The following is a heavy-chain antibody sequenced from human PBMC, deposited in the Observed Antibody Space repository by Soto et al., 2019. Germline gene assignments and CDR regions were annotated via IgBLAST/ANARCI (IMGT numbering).Heavy chain of an antibody. CDR1: GGSISSSSYY. CDR3: ASSYSSGWYWLG. CDR2: IYYSGST. V-gene: IGHV4-39*01. J-gene: IGHJ4*02. D-gene: IGHD6-19*01. Sequence: SETLSLTCTVSGGSISSSSYYWGWIRQPPGKGLEWIGSIYYSGSTYYNPSLKSRVTISVDTSKNQFSLKLSSVTAADTAVYYCASSYSSGWYWLGWGQGTLVTVSS.